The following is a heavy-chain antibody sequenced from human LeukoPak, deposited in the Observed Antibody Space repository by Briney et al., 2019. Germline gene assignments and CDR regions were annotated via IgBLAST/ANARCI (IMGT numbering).Heavy chain of an antibody. CDR3: ARDFMTAAGIH. J-gene: IGHJ4*02. CDR1: GFTFSSYW. Sequence: PGGSLRLSCAASGFTFSSYWMHWVRQAPGKGLVWVSRINSDGSSTSYADSVKGRFTISRDNAKNTLYLQMNSLRAEDTAAYYCARDFMTAAGIHWGQGTLVTVSS. V-gene: IGHV3-74*01. CDR2: INSDGSST. D-gene: IGHD6-13*01.